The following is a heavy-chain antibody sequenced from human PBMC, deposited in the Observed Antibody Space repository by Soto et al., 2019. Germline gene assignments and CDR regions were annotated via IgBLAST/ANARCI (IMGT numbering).Heavy chain of an antibody. V-gene: IGHV3-23*01. CDR3: AKGRGSGWAWYFDN. D-gene: IGHD6-19*01. Sequence: GGSLRLSCEASGFTFKESAMNCVRQAPGKGLEWVASISDTGASTWYAESVRGRLSISRDNSKNTLYPQMNSLRGEDTAVYYCAKGRGSGWAWYFDNWGQGTLVTVSS. CDR2: ISDTGAST. CDR1: GFTFKESA. J-gene: IGHJ4*02.